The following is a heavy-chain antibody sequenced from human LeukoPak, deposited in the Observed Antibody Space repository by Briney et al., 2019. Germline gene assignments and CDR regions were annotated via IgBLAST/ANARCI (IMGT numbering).Heavy chain of an antibody. CDR1: GFTVTGDY. J-gene: IGHJ4*02. CDR2: IYSGGST. CDR3: AKVVWFGELLPDY. Sequence: GGSLRLSCAVSGFTVTGDYMNWVRQAPGKGPEWVSVIYSGGSTYYTDSVKGRFTISRDNSKNTLYLQMNSLRAEDTAVYYCAKVVWFGELLPDYWGQGTLVTVSS. V-gene: IGHV3-66*01. D-gene: IGHD3-10*01.